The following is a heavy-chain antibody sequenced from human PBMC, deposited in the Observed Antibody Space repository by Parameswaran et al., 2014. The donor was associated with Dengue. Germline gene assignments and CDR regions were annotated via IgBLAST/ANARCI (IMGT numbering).Heavy chain of an antibody. V-gene: IGHV1-58*01. Sequence: SVKVSCKASGFTFTSSAVQWVRQARGQRLEWIGWIVVGSGNTNYAQKFQERVTITRDMSTSTAYMELSSLRSEDTAVYYCAALPGIAVADPRGGMDVWGQGTTVTVSS. CDR1: GFTFTSSA. CDR3: AALPGIAVADPRGGMDV. D-gene: IGHD6-19*01. CDR2: IVVGSGNT. J-gene: IGHJ6*02.